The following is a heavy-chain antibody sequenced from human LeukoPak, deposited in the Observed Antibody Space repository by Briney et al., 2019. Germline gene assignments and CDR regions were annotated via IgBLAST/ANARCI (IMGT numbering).Heavy chain of an antibody. D-gene: IGHD2-2*01. V-gene: IGHV4-4*09. J-gene: IGHJ5*02. Sequence: SETLSLTCTVSGGSISSYYWSWIRQPPGKGLEWIGYIYTSGSTNYNPSLKSRVTISVDTSKNQFSLKLSSVTAADTAVYYCARVKYCSCTSCYLGWFDPWGQGTLVTVSS. CDR1: GGSISSYY. CDR2: IYTSGST. CDR3: ARVKYCSCTSCYLGWFDP.